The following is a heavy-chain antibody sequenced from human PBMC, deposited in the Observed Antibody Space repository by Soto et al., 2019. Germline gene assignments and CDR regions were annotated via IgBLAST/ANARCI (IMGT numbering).Heavy chain of an antibody. J-gene: IGHJ5*02. Sequence: GGSLRLSCGVSGFTFRTYAMTWVRQAPGKGLEWVSAITGSGATTNYADSVKGRFTISRDNSKNTLFLQMTSLRADDTAIYYCVKYYGSGSYDHWGPGTLVTVSS. D-gene: IGHD3-10*01. CDR2: ITGSGATT. V-gene: IGHV3-23*01. CDR3: VKYYGSGSYDH. CDR1: GFTFRTYA.